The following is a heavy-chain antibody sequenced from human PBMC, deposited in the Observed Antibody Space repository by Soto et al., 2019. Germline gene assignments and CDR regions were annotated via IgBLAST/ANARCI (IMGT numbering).Heavy chain of an antibody. V-gene: IGHV3-7*03. CDR3: ARSITTLGVVTISDDNWFDP. J-gene: IGHJ5*02. Sequence: EGPLVESGGGLVQPGGSLRLSCEASGLTFSSYWMTWVRQAPGKGLEWVADIKPDGSEKYYVDSVEGRFTISRDNAKNSIYLEMNSLRVEDTAVYYCARSITTLGVVTISDDNWFDPWGQGTPVTVSS. CDR1: GLTFSSYW. D-gene: IGHD3-3*01. CDR2: IKPDGSEK.